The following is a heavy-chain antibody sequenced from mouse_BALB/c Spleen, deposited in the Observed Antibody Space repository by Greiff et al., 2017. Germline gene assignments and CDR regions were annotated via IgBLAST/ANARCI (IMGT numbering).Heavy chain of an antibody. CDR2: IWGDGST. CDR1: GFSLTGYG. CDR3: ARVGSSAYYAMDY. J-gene: IGHJ4*01. V-gene: IGHV2-6-7*01. D-gene: IGHD1-1*01. Sequence: QVQLKESGPGLVAPSQSLSITCTVSGFSLTGYGVNWVRQPPGKGLEWLGMIWGDGSTDYNSALKSRLSISKDNSKSQVFLKMNSLQTDDTARYYCARVGSSAYYAMDYWGQGTSVTVSS.